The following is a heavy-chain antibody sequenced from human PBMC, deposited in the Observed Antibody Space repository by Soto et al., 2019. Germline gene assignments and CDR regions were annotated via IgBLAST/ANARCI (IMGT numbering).Heavy chain of an antibody. J-gene: IGHJ4*02. D-gene: IGHD3-10*01. CDR2: LTDSGGNK. Sequence: GGSLRLSCAASGFTFRNYAMSWVRQAPGKGLEWVSALTDSGGNKYHADSVKGRFTISRDNSKDTLYLQMNSLRAEDTAVYYCATDRVVRGVITYFAYWGQGTLVTVSS. CDR1: GFTFRNYA. V-gene: IGHV3-23*01. CDR3: ATDRVVRGVITYFAY.